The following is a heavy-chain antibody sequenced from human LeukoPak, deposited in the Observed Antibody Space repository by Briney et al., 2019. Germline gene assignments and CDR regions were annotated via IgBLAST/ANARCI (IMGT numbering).Heavy chain of an antibody. CDR3: ARGWVLDY. J-gene: IGHJ4*02. Sequence: SETLSLTCAVYGGSFSGYYWSWIRQPPGKGLEWIGEINHSGSTNYNPSLKSRVTISVDTSKNQFSLKLSSVTAADTAVYYCARGWVLDYRGQGTLVTVSS. CDR1: GGSFSGYY. V-gene: IGHV4-34*01. D-gene: IGHD1-26*01. CDR2: INHSGST.